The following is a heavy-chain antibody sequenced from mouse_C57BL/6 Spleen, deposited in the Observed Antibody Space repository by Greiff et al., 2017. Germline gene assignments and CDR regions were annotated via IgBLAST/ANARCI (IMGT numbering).Heavy chain of an antibody. Sequence: EVMLVESVAELVRPGALVKLSCTASGFNIKNTYMHWVKQRPEQGLEWIGRIDPANGTTKYAPKFPGQATITADTSSNTAYLQLSSLTSEDTDIYYCARDGYYGRYYFDYWGQGTTLTVSA. CDR3: ARDGYYGRYYFDY. D-gene: IGHD2-3*01. J-gene: IGHJ2*01. V-gene: IGHV14-3*01. CDR2: IDPANGTT. CDR1: GFNIKNTY.